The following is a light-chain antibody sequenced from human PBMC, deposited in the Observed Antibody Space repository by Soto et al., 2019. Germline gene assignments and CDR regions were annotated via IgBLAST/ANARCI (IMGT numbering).Light chain of an antibody. Sequence: IQLTQSPSSPSASVGDRVTIPCRASQGISSYLAWYQQKPGKAPKLLIYTASTLQSGVPSRFSGSGSGTDFTLTISSLQPDDFATYYCLQLNSYPRTFGQGTKVDI. CDR1: QGISSY. CDR2: TAS. J-gene: IGKJ1*01. V-gene: IGKV1-9*01. CDR3: LQLNSYPRT.